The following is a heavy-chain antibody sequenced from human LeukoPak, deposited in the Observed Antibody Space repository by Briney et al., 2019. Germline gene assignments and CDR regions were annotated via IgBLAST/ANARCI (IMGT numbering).Heavy chain of an antibody. CDR1: GFTVSSNY. CDR3: ARDGGGYDSRFDY. V-gene: IGHV3-53*01. J-gene: IGHJ4*02. CDR2: IYSGGST. D-gene: IGHD5-12*01. Sequence: GGYLRLSCAASGFTVSSNYMSLVRQAPGKGLEWVSVIYSGGSTYYADSVKGRFTISRDNSKNTLYLQMNSLRAEDTAVYYCARDGGGYDSRFDYWGQGTLVTVSS.